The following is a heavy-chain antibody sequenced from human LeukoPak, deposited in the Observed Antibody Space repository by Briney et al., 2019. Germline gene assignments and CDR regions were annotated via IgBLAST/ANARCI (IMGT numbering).Heavy chain of an antibody. V-gene: IGHV1-2*02. D-gene: IGHD2-21*02. CDR3: ARWGCGGDCYLFDY. CDR2: INPNSGGT. CDR1: GYTFTGYY. Sequence: GASVKVSCKASGYTFTGYYMHWVRQAPGQGLEWMGWINPNSGGTNYAQKFQGRVTMTRDTSISTAYMELSRLGSDDTAVYYCARWGCGGDCYLFDYWGQGTLVTVSS. J-gene: IGHJ4*02.